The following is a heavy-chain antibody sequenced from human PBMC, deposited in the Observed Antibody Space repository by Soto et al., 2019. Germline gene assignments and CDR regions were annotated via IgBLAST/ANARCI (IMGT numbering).Heavy chain of an antibody. V-gene: IGHV4-4*02. CDR1: SGYISSTNW. CDR2: IYHSGGT. Sequence: PSDTLSLTCAVSSGYISSTNWWSYLRQPPGKGLEWIGEIYHSGGTNYNPSLKSRVTISVDKSKNQFSLKLSSVPAADTAVYYCGRVGVWFGVNWFGPWGEGTLVTVSS. J-gene: IGHJ5*02. CDR3: GRVGVWFGVNWFGP. D-gene: IGHD3-10*01.